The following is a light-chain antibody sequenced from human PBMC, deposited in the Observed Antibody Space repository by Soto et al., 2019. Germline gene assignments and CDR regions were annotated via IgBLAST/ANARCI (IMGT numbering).Light chain of an antibody. J-gene: IGKJ1*01. Sequence: DIQMTQSPSTLSASVGDRVTITCRASQSISSWLAWYQQKPGKDPKLLIYDASSLESGVPSRFSGSGSGTEFTLTISSLQPDDVATYYCQQYNSYARTFGQGTKVEIK. CDR3: QQYNSYART. CDR1: QSISSW. V-gene: IGKV1-5*01. CDR2: DAS.